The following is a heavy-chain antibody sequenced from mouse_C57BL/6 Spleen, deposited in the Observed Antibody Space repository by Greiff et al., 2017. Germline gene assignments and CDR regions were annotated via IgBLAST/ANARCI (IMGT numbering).Heavy chain of an antibody. V-gene: IGHV1-61*01. D-gene: IGHD1-1*01. CDR2: IYPSDSET. J-gene: IGHJ2*01. CDR3: ARDCYWYFDY. CDR1: GYTFTSYW. Sequence: QVQLQQPGAELVRPGSSVKLSCKASGYTFTSYWMEWVKQRPGQGLEWIGNIYPSDSETHYNQKFKDKATLTVDKSSSTAYMQLSSLTSEDSAVYYCARDCYWYFDYWGQGTTLTVSS.